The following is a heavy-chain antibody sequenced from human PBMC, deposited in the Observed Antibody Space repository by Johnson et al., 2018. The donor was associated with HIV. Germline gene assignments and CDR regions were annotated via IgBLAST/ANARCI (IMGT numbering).Heavy chain of an antibody. D-gene: IGHD6-13*01. CDR2: IRSKTDGGIT. V-gene: IGHV3-15*01. CDR3: TTDPMAAACHEAFDV. Sequence: VQLVESGGGLVKPVGSLRLSCAASGFTFNNAWMGWVRQAPGKGLEWVGRIRSKTDGGITDYAAPVKGRFTFSRDDSKNTLYLQMNSLKTEDTAVYYCTTDPMAAACHEAFDVWGQGTVVTVSS. CDR1: GFTFNNAW. J-gene: IGHJ3*01.